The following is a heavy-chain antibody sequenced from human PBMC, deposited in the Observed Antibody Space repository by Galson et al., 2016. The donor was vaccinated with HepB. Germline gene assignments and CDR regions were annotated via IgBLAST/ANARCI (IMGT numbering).Heavy chain of an antibody. CDR1: GNTFSGYY. Sequence: SVKVSCKASGNTFSGYYIHWVRQAPGQGLEWMGWISPSSGATKYSQKFQGRVTMSRDTSISTAYMELRRLRSDDTAVYYCARVELYCNGGKCYDYYGMDVWGKGTTVTVSS. V-gene: IGHV1-2*02. D-gene: IGHD2-15*01. J-gene: IGHJ6*04. CDR2: ISPSSGAT. CDR3: ARVELYCNGGKCYDYYGMDV.